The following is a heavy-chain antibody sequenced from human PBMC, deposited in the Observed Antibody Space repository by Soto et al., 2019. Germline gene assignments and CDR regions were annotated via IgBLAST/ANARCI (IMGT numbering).Heavy chain of an antibody. Sequence: QEELVESGGGVVQPGRSLRLSCTASGFTFNAFAMHWVRQAPGKGLEWVAVISFDGLNKYYPDSVKGRFVISRANSNNTVWLEMSSVRPEDTAVYYCARGDNAHGNLRYKYNMDVWGEGTTVVVST. CDR2: ISFDGLNK. CDR3: ARGDNAHGNLRYKYNMDV. CDR1: GFTFNAFA. V-gene: IGHV3-30*03. D-gene: IGHD1-1*01. J-gene: IGHJ6*01.